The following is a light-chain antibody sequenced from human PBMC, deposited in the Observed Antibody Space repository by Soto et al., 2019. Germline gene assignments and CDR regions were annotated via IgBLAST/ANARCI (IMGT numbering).Light chain of an antibody. CDR1: QSVSSN. J-gene: IGKJ1*01. Sequence: EIVMTQSPATLSVSPGERATLSCRASQSVSSNLAWYQQKPGQPPRLLIYGASTRATGIPVRFSGSGSGTDFTLTISSLQSEDFAVYYCQHYNSWPPWTFGQGTKVEIK. V-gene: IGKV3-15*01. CDR2: GAS. CDR3: QHYNSWPPWT.